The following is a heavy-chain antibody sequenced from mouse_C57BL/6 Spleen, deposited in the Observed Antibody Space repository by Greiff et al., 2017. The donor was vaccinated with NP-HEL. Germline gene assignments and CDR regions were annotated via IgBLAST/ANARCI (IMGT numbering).Heavy chain of an antibody. Sequence: VQLQQPGAELVKPGASVKLSCKASGYTFTSYWMHWVKQRPGQGLEWIGMIHPNSGSTNYNEKFKSKATLTVDKSSSTAYMQLSSLTSEDAAVYYCARGLTTVVATRGSLFDYWGQGTTLTVSS. V-gene: IGHV1-64*01. CDR3: ARGLTTVVATRGSLFDY. CDR1: GYTFTSYW. J-gene: IGHJ2*01. D-gene: IGHD1-1*01. CDR2: IHPNSGST.